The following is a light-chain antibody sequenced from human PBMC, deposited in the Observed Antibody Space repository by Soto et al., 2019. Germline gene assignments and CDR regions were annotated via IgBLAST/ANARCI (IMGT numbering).Light chain of an antibody. CDR1: DSNIASKS. CDR3: ATWDDSLNGVV. Sequence: QSVLTQPPSASWAPGQGVTISCSGSDSNIASKSVNWYQQLPGTAPKLLMYNNNQRPSGVPDRFSGSKSGTSASLAISGLQFEDEADYYCATWDDSLNGVVFGGGTKLTVL. V-gene: IGLV1-44*01. CDR2: NNN. J-gene: IGLJ3*02.